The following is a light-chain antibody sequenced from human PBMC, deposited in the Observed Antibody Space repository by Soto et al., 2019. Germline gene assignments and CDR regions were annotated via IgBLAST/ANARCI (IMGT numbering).Light chain of an antibody. J-gene: IGKJ2*01. V-gene: IGKV1-5*03. CDR2: KAS. Sequence: DIQMTQSPSTLSASVGDRGTITCRASQSINSWLAWYQQKPGKAPKLLIYKASSLESGVPSRFSASGSGTEFPLTISSLLPNDFATYYCQQYNSYRMYTFGQGTKLEIK. CDR3: QQYNSYRMYT. CDR1: QSINSW.